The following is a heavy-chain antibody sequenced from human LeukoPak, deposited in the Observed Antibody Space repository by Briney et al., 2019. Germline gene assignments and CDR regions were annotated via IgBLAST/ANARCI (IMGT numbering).Heavy chain of an antibody. CDR3: ASGKRLEIPCLDY. Sequence: GGSLRLSCAASRFTVSTNYMTWVRQAPGKGLEWVANIKQDGSKKSYVDSVKGRFTISRDNSKNTLYLQMNSLRAEDTAVYYCASGKRLEIPCLDYWGQGTLVTVSS. CDR2: IKQDGSKK. CDR1: RFTVSTNY. V-gene: IGHV3-7*03. D-gene: IGHD4-23*01. J-gene: IGHJ4*02.